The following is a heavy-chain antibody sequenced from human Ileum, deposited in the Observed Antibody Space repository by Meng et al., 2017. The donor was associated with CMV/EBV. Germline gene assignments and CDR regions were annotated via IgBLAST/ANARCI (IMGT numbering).Heavy chain of an antibody. J-gene: IGHJ6*01. Sequence: GESLKISCIVSGFTFGSFDMHWVRQTPAKGLEWVAYILYDGTNKNYADSVRGRFTISRDSSKKTLYLQMNDLRPEDTGVYYCQPGASRPPTRYYGVGVWGQGNTVNGAS. D-gene: IGHD1-14*01. CDR3: QPGASRPPTRYYGVGV. V-gene: IGHV3-30*02. CDR2: ILYDGTNK. CDR1: GFTFGSFD.